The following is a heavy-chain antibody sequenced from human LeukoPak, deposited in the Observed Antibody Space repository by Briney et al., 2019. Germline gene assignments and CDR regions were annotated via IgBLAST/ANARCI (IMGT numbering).Heavy chain of an antibody. J-gene: IGHJ4*02. D-gene: IGHD1-1*01. CDR2: IYYSGST. CDR1: GGSISRGDYY. CDR3: ARGRYNYGNKRMDY. Sequence: SETLSLTCTVSGGSISRGDYYWSWIRQPPGKGLEWIGYIYYSGSTDYNPSLKSRVTISVDTSKNQFSLKLSSVTAADTAVYYYARGRYNYGNKRMDYWGQGTLVTVSS. V-gene: IGHV4-30-4*01.